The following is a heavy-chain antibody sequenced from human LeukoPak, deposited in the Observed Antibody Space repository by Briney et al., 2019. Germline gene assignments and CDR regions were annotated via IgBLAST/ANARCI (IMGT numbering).Heavy chain of an antibody. CDR3: ARRVAGSGSYMFDY. D-gene: IGHD3-10*01. CDR2: ISYDGSNK. V-gene: IGHV3-30*04. J-gene: IGHJ4*02. CDR1: GFTFSSYA. Sequence: GGSLRLSCAASGFTFSSYAMHWVRQAPGKGLEWVAVISYDGSNKYYADSVKGRFTISRDNSKNSLYLQMNSLRAEDTAVYYCARRVAGSGSYMFDYWGQGTLVTVSS.